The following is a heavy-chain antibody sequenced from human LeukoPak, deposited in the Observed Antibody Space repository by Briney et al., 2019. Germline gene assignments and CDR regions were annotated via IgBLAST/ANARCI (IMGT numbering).Heavy chain of an antibody. V-gene: IGHV4-34*01. CDR2: INHSGST. J-gene: IGHJ4*02. D-gene: IGHD3-22*01. CDR1: GGSFSGYY. Sequence: SETLSLTCAAYGGSFSGYYWSWIRQPPGKGLEWIGEINHSGSTNYNPSLKSRVTISVDTSKNQLSPKLSSVTAADTAVYYCARGHCYDSSGYYCDYWGQGTLVTVSS. CDR3: ARGHCYDSSGYYCDY.